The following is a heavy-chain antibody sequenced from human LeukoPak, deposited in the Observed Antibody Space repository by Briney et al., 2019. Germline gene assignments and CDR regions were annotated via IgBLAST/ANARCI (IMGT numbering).Heavy chain of an antibody. Sequence: PSETLSLTCAVCGGSFSGYYWSWIRQPPGKGLEWIGEINHSGSTNYNPSLKSRVTISVDTSKNQFSLKLSSVTAADTAVYYCARLGYCSSTSCFDYWGQGTLVTVST. CDR2: INHSGST. D-gene: IGHD2-2*01. J-gene: IGHJ4*02. V-gene: IGHV4-34*01. CDR3: ARLGYCSSTSCFDY. CDR1: GGSFSGYY.